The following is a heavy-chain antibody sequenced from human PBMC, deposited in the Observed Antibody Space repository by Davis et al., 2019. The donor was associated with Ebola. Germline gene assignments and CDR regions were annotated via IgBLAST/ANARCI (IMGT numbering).Heavy chain of an antibody. J-gene: IGHJ3*02. Sequence: MPSETLSLTRTVSGGSISSYYWSWIRQPPGKGLEWIGYIYYSGSTNYNPSLKSRVTISVDTSKNQFSLKLSSVTAADTAVYYCARGNYVHAFDIWGQGTMVTVSS. CDR2: IYYSGST. V-gene: IGHV4-59*12. D-gene: IGHD3-10*02. CDR1: GGSISSYY. CDR3: ARGNYVHAFDI.